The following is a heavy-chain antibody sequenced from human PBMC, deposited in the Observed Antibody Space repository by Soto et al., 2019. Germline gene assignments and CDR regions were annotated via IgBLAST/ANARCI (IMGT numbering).Heavy chain of an antibody. CDR3: ERDLNMVRGVSV. D-gene: IGHD3-10*01. CDR2: ICYSGST. V-gene: IGHV4-59*01. Sequence: SETLSLTCTVSGGSISSYYWSWLRQPPGKGLEWIGYICYSGSTNYNPSLKSRVTISVDTSKNQFSLKLSSVTAADTAVYYCERDLNMVRGVSVWGKGTTVTVSS. CDR1: GGSISSYY. J-gene: IGHJ6*04.